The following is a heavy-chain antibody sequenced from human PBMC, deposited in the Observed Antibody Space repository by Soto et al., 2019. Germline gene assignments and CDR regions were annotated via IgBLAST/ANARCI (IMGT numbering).Heavy chain of an antibody. Sequence: PXGPLRLTCAASGFTFSSYSMNWVRQAPGKGLEWVSSISSSSSYIYYADSVKGRFTISRDNAKNSLYLQMNSLRAEDTAVYYCASTPRGSSSFDYWGQGTLVTVSS. J-gene: IGHJ4*02. CDR3: ASTPRGSSSFDY. CDR1: GFTFSSYS. V-gene: IGHV3-21*01. CDR2: ISSSSSYI. D-gene: IGHD6-13*01.